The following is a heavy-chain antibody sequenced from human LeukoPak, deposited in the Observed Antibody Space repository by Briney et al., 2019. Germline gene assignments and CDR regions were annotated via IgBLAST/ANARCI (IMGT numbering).Heavy chain of an antibody. D-gene: IGHD3-22*01. CDR2: ISDSGGST. Sequence: SXAAXGFTFSSYAMSWVRQAPGKGLEWVSVISDSGGSTYYADSVKGRFTIYRDNFKNTLYLQMNSLRAEDTAIYYCAKNRDSSAYYHDAFDIWGQGTMVTVSS. J-gene: IGHJ3*02. V-gene: IGHV3-23*01. CDR1: GFTFSSYA. CDR3: AKNRDSSAYYHDAFDI.